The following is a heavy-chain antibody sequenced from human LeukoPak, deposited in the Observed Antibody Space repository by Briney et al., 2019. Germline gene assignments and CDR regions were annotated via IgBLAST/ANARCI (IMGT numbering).Heavy chain of an antibody. CDR3: ARTWRTVFSYYYGMDV. Sequence: SETLSLTCAVYGGSFSGYYWSWIRQPPGKGLEWIGEINHSGSTNYNPSPKSRVTISVDTSKNQFSLKLSSVTAADTAVYYCARTWRTVFSYYYGMDVWGQGTTVTVSS. J-gene: IGHJ6*02. D-gene: IGHD3-3*01. V-gene: IGHV4-34*01. CDR1: GGSFSGYY. CDR2: INHSGST.